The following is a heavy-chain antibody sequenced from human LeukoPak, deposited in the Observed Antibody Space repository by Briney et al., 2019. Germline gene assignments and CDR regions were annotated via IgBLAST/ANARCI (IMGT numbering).Heavy chain of an antibody. CDR1: GGSVSSSSYY. V-gene: IGHV4-39*07. Sequence: PSETLSLTCTVSGGSVSSSSYYWGWIRQPPGKGLEWIGEINHSGSTNYNPSLKSRVTISVDTSKNQFSLKLSSVTAADTAVYYCARGLGGRENQNFDYWGQGTLVTVSS. D-gene: IGHD1-14*01. CDR3: ARGLGGRENQNFDY. CDR2: INHSGST. J-gene: IGHJ4*02.